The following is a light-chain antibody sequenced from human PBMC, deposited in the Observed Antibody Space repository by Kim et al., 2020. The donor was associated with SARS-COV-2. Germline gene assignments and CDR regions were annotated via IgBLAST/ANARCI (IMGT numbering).Light chain of an antibody. CDR1: RGHSSYA. CDR3: QTWGTGIRV. CDR2: LNSDGSH. V-gene: IGLV4-69*01. Sequence: SVKLTCTLSRGHSSYAIAWHQQQPEKGPRYLMKLNSDGSHSKGDGIPDRFSGSSSGAERYLTISSLQSEDEADYYCQTWGTGIRVFGGGTKLTVL. J-gene: IGLJ3*02.